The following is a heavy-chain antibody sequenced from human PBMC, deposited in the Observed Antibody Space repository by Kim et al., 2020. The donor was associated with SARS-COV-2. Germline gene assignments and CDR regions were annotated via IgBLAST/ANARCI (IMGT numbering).Heavy chain of an antibody. D-gene: IGHD6-13*01. J-gene: IGHJ6*02. CDR3: ARRGPEKLQPSVIDV. CDR1: GYSFTNHW. V-gene: IGHV5-51*01. CDR2: IFPGDSDT. Sequence: GESLKISCKGSGYSFTNHWIAWVRQMPGKGLEWMGIIFPGDSDTKYNPSFKGQVTMSADNSINTAYLKRSSLEASDTAIYYCARRGPEKLQPSVIDVWCQGTTVTVSS.